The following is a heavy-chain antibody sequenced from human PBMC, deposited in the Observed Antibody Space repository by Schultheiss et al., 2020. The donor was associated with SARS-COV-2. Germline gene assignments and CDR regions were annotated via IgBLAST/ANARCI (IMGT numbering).Heavy chain of an antibody. J-gene: IGHJ4*02. CDR1: GFTFSNAW. V-gene: IGHV3-15*07. D-gene: IGHD3-16*02. CDR3: TTDRTYDYIWGSYRYPDY. CDR2: IKSKTDGGTT. Sequence: GGSLRLSCAASGFTFSNAWMNWVRQAPGKGLEWVGRIKSKTDGGTTDYAAPVKGRFTISRDDSKNTLYLQMNSLKTEDTAVYYCTTDRTYDYIWGSYRYPDYWGQGTLVTVSS.